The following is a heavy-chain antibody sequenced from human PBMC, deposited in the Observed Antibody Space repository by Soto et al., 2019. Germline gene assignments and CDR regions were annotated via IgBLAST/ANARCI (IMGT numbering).Heavy chain of an antibody. V-gene: IGHV3-23*01. CDR1: GLTFSNYA. J-gene: IGHJ4*02. CDR2: MSNSGSRT. CDR3: AKAYFDILTGCFGDY. Sequence: VQLLESGGGLVQPGGSLRLSCAASGLTFSNYAMSWVRQAPGKGLEWVSGMSNSGSRTYYADSVKGRFIISRDNSKNTLYLQMKSLRPEDTGVYYCAKAYFDILTGCFGDYWGQGTLVSVSS. D-gene: IGHD3-9*01.